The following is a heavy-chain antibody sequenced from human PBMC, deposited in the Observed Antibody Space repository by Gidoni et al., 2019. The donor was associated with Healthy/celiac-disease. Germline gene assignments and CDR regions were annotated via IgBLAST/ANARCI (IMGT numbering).Heavy chain of an antibody. CDR2: IKQNGSEN. V-gene: IGHV3-7*01. Sequence: EVQLVESGGGLVQPGGSLRLSCAASGFTFSSYWMSWVRQAQGKGLEWVANIKQNGSENSYVDSVKGQYTISRDNAKNSLFLQMKGLRAEKTAVYYCARDPGVYDFWGGYTPRGAFDIWGQGTMVTVSS. CDR3: ARDPGVYDFWGGYTPRGAFDI. J-gene: IGHJ3*02. D-gene: IGHD3-3*01. CDR1: GFTFSSYW.